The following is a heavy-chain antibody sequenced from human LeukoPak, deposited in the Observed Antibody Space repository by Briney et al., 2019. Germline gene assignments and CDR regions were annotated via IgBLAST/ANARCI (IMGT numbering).Heavy chain of an antibody. CDR2: IYTSGST. V-gene: IGHV4-4*07. D-gene: IGHD2-2*01. Sequence: SETLSLTCLVSGGSISSYYWSWIRQPAGKGLEWIGRIYTSGSTNYIPSLESRVTMSVDTSKNQFSLELSSVTAADAAVYYCARDIDPLLRYCSSTSCPGPKQSTLPNNWFDPWGQGALVTVSS. CDR1: GGSISSYY. J-gene: IGHJ5*02. CDR3: ARDIDPLLRYCSSTSCPGPKQSTLPNNWFDP.